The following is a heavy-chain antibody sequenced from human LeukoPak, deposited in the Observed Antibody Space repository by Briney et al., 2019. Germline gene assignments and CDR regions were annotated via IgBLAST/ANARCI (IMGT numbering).Heavy chain of an antibody. Sequence: GASVKVSCKASGYTFTSYGVTWVRQAPGQGLEWMGWISAYNGNTNYAQKLQGRVTMTTDTSTSTAYMELRSLRSDDTAVYYCARDHYVGATTYLDYWGQGTLVTVSS. V-gene: IGHV1-18*01. CDR1: GYTFTSYG. D-gene: IGHD1-26*01. CDR3: ARDHYVGATTYLDY. CDR2: ISAYNGNT. J-gene: IGHJ4*02.